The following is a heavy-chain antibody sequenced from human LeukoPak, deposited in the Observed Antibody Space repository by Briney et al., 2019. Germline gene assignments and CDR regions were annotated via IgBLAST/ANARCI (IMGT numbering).Heavy chain of an antibody. CDR2: IYYSGST. D-gene: IGHD1-7*01. Sequence: PSETLSLTCTVLGGSVRSGRYYWSWIRQPPGEGVEGIGYIYYSGSTNYNPSLKSRVTMSVDTSKNQFSLKLSSVTGADPGVNYCARVPGGGTAANWGQGTMVTVSS. V-gene: IGHV4-61*01. J-gene: IGHJ3*01. CDR1: GGSVRSGRYY. CDR3: ARVPGGGTAAN.